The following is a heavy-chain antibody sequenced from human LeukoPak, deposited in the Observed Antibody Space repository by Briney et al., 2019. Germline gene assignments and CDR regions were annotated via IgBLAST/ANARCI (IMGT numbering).Heavy chain of an antibody. Sequence: PSETLSLTCTVSGGSISSYYWSWIRQPPGKGLEWIGYIYYSGSTNYNPSLKSRVTISVDTSKNQFSLKLSSVTAADTAVYYCARLVSSGFPRSTSMDVWGQGTTVTVSS. CDR2: IYYSGST. CDR1: GGSISSYY. J-gene: IGHJ6*02. CDR3: ARLVSSGFPRSTSMDV. V-gene: IGHV4-59*08. D-gene: IGHD6-19*01.